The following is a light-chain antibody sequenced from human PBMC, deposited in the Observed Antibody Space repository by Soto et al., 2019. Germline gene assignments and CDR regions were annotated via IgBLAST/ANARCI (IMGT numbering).Light chain of an antibody. V-gene: IGLV2-8*01. CDR1: SSDVGGYNF. CDR3: NSYAGSNIDV. Sequence: QSALTQPPSASGSPGQSVTISCTGTSSDVGGYNFVSWYQHHPGKAPKLIIYEVTKRPSGVPNRFSGSKSGNTASLTVSGLQAEEEADYYCNSYAGSNIDVFGTGTKLTVL. CDR2: EVT. J-gene: IGLJ1*01.